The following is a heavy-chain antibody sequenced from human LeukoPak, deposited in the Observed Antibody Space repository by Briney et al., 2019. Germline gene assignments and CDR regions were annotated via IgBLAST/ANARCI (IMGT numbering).Heavy chain of an antibody. V-gene: IGHV4-4*02. Sequence: SETLSLTCAVSGGSISTSNWWSWVLQPPGKGLEWIVEIYHSGSTNYNPSLKSRVTILVEKSKNQFSLKLSSVTAADTAVYYCARKTYDSSGLIPHPGVFDIWGQGTMVTVSS. CDR2: IYHSGST. J-gene: IGHJ3*02. CDR3: ARKTYDSSGLIPHPGVFDI. CDR1: GGSISTSNW. D-gene: IGHD3-22*01.